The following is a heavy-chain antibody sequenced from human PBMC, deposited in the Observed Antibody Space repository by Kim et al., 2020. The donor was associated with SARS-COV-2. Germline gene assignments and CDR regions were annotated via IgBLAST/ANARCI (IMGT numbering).Heavy chain of an antibody. D-gene: IGHD3-3*02. CDR3: AGGQHYPNWFDA. CDR2: ISAGGGVT. J-gene: IGHJ5*02. Sequence: GGSLRLSCAGSGFTFSTYAMSWIRQAPGKGLEWVASISAGGGVTHYTASVEGRFTISRDNSKNTVYLQMNSLRVDDTAIYYCAGGQHYPNWFDACGQGAPVTVSS. V-gene: IGHV3-23*01. CDR1: GFTFSTYA.